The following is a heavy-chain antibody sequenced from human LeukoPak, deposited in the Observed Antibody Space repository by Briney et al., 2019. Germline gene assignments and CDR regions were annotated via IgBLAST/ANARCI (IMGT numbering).Heavy chain of an antibody. CDR1: GFTFSSYS. CDR3: ARGTRELDRY. Sequence: PGRSLRLSCAASGFTFSSYSMSWVRQAPGEGLEWVSYISSGSYTIYYADSVKGRFTTSRDNAKNSLYLQMNSLRDEDTAVYYCARGTRELDRYWGQGTLVTVSS. V-gene: IGHV3-48*02. CDR2: ISSGSYTI. D-gene: IGHD1-26*01. J-gene: IGHJ4*02.